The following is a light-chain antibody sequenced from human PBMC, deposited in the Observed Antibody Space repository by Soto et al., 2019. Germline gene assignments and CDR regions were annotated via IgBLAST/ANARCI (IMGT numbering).Light chain of an antibody. J-gene: IGLJ2*01. CDR1: SSNIGAGYD. Sequence: QSVLTQPPSVSGAPGQRVTISCTGCSSNIGAGYDVHWYQQLPGTAPKLLIHGNSNRPSGVPDRFSGSKSGTSASLAITGLQAEDEADYYCQSYDSSLRGVFCGGTQLTVL. CDR3: QSYDSSLRGV. CDR2: GNS. V-gene: IGLV1-40*01.